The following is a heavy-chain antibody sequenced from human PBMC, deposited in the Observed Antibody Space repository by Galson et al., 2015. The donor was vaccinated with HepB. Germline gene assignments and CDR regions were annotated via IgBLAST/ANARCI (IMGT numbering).Heavy chain of an antibody. D-gene: IGHD2-2*02. Sequence: SLRLSCAASGFTFSSYSMNWVRQAPGKGLEWVSYISSSSSTIYYADSVKGRFTISRDNAKNSLYLQMNSLRDEDTAVYYCASSTSCYTDSGGTCWFDPWGQGTLVTVSS. V-gene: IGHV3-48*02. CDR1: GFTFSSYS. CDR3: ASSTSCYTDSGGTCWFDP. CDR2: ISSSSSTI. J-gene: IGHJ5*02.